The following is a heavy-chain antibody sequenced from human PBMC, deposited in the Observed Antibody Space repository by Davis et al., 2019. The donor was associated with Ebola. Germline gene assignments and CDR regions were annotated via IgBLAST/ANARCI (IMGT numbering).Heavy chain of an antibody. CDR1: GGSFSGYY. CDR2: INHSGGT. J-gene: IGHJ6*02. V-gene: IGHV4-34*01. D-gene: IGHD2-15*01. CDR3: ARGRSGCSGGSCYSRVYYYYYYGMDV. Sequence: SETLSLTCAVYGGSFSGYYWSWIRQPPGKGLEWIGEINHSGGTNYNPSLKSRVTISVDTSKNQFSLKLNSVTPEDTAVYYCARGRSGCSGGSCYSRVYYYYYYGMDVWGQGTTVTVSS.